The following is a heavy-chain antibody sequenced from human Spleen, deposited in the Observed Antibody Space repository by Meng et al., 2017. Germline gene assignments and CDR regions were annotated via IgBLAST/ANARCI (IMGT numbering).Heavy chain of an antibody. CDR2: IHYSGST. Sequence: SETLSLTCTVSGGSISSSSYYWGGIRQPPGKGLEWIGRIHYSGSTYYNPSLKSRVTISVDKSKNQFSLKLSSVTAADTAVYYCARGVLRWFGELSGNWFDPWGQGTLVTVSS. CDR1: GGSISSSSYY. J-gene: IGHJ5*02. V-gene: IGHV4-39*07. CDR3: ARGVLRWFGELSGNWFDP. D-gene: IGHD3-10*01.